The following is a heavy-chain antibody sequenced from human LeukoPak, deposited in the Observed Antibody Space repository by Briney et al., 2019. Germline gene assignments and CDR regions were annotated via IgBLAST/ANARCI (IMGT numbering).Heavy chain of an antibody. CDR2: ISYDGSNQ. J-gene: IGHJ6*02. D-gene: IGHD3-10*01. CDR3: AREKGHYYGSGSYLGYYYYYGMDV. V-gene: IGHV3-30*03. Sequence: GGSLRLSCAVSGFPFSSFGMHWVRQAPDKGLEWVAVISYDGSNQYYADSVRGRFTISRDDSKNTLYLQMNSLRAEDTAVYYCAREKGHYYGSGSYLGYYYYYGMDVWGQGTTVTVSS. CDR1: GFPFSSFG.